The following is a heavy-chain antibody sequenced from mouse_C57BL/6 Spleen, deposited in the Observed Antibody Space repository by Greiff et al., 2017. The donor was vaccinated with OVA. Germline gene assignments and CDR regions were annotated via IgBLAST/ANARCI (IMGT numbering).Heavy chain of an antibody. D-gene: IGHD2-12*01. CDR2: INPGSGGT. V-gene: IGHV1-54*01. Sequence: QVQLQQSGAELVRPGTSVKVSCKASGYAFTNYLIEWVKQRPGQGLEWIGVINPGSGGTNYNEKFKGKATLTADNSSSTAYMPLSSLTSEDSSVYFCAREASQKHSDLYVWFAYWGQGTLVTVSA. CDR3: AREASQKHSDLYVWFAY. CDR1: GYAFTNYL. J-gene: IGHJ3*01.